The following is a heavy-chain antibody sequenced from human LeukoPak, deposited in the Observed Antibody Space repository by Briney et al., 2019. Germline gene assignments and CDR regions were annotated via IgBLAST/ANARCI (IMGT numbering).Heavy chain of an antibody. D-gene: IGHD6-19*01. CDR2: ISWNSGSI. J-gene: IGHJ6*02. CDR3: AKEVVSSGWYVYYYYYGMDV. V-gene: IGHV3-9*01. CDR1: GFTFDDYA. Sequence: PGRSLRLSCAASGFTFDDYAVHWVRQAPGKGLEWVSGISWNSGSIGYADSVKGRFTISRDNAKNSLYLQMNSLRAEDTALYYCAKEVVSSGWYVYYYYYGMDVWGQGTTVTVSS.